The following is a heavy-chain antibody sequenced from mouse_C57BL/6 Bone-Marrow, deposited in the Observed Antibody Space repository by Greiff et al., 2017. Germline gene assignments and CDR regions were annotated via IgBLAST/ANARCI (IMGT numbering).Heavy chain of an antibody. D-gene: IGHD2-13*01. Sequence: QVTLKESGPGILQPSQTLSLTCSFSGFSLSTFGMGVGWIRQPSGQVLEWLAHIWWDDDKYYNPALKSRLTISKDTSKNTVFLKITNVDTADTATYYCARGLDGDYGAWFAYWGQGTLVTVSA. V-gene: IGHV8-8*01. CDR2: IWWDDDK. CDR1: GFSLSTFGMG. J-gene: IGHJ3*01. CDR3: ARGLDGDYGAWFAY.